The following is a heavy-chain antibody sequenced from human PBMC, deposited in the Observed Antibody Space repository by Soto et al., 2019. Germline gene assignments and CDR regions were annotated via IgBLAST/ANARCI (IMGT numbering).Heavy chain of an antibody. D-gene: IGHD6-19*01. V-gene: IGHV1-69*12. CDR1: GGTFSSYA. CDR2: IIPIFGTA. J-gene: IGHJ6*02. CDR3: ARVSRAVARLSAARDYYYYYGRDV. Sequence: QVQLVQSGAEVKKPGSSVKVSCKASGGTFSSYAISWVRQAPGQGLEWMGGIIPIFGTANYAQKFQGRVTITADDSTNTAYMELSSLRSEDTAVYYCARVSRAVARLSAARDYYYYYGRDVWVQGTTVTVSS.